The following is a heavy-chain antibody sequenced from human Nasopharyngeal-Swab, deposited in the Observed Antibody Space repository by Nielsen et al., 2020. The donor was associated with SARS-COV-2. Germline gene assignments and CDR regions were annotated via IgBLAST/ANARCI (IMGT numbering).Heavy chain of an antibody. J-gene: IGHJ6*03. CDR3: ARGPYYDFWSGYSSYYYMDV. CDR1: GYTFTGYY. CDR2: INPNSGGT. V-gene: IGHV1-2*04. D-gene: IGHD3-3*01. Sequence: ASVKVSCKASGYTFTGYYMHWVRQAPGQGLEWMGWINPNSGGTNYAQKFQGWVTMTRDTSISTAYMELSRLRSDDTAVYYCARGPYYDFWSGYSSYYYMDVWGKGTTVT.